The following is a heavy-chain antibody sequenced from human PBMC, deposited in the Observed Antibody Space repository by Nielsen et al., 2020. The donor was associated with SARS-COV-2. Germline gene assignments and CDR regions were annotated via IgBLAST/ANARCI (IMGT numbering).Heavy chain of an antibody. CDR1: GYTLTELS. CDR2: FDPEDGET. D-gene: IGHD3-10*01. V-gene: IGHV1-24*01. CDR3: ATRPIWFGELFRDY. J-gene: IGHJ4*02. Sequence: ASVKVSCKVSGYTLTELSMHWVRQAPGKGLEWMGGFDPEDGETIYAQKFQGRVTMTEDTSTDTAYMELSSLRSEDTAVYYCATRPIWFGELFRDYWGQGTLVTVSS.